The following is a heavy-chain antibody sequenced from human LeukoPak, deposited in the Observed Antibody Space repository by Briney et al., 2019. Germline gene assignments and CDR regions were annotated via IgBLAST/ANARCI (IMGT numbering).Heavy chain of an antibody. CDR2: IYHSGST. J-gene: IGHJ6*03. Sequence: SETLSLTCAVSGYSISSVYYWGWIRQPPGKGLEWIGSIYHSGSTYYNPSLKSRVTISVDTSKNQFSLKLSSVTAADTAVYYCARHIIGSYYYYYMDVWGKGTTVTVPS. CDR3: ARHIIGSYYYYYMDV. V-gene: IGHV4-38-2*01. CDR1: GYSISSVYY. D-gene: IGHD3-10*01.